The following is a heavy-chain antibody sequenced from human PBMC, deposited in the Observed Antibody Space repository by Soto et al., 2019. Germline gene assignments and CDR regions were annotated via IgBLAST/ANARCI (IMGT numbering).Heavy chain of an antibody. Sequence: QVQLRESGPALVKPSETLSLTCTVSNGSISPHYWSWIRQPPGGGREWIGYMYYNGNTNYSPSFQSRLPLSLEPAKSTFSLGPTAVTAADTAVYYCARHFARAGSTTPFFYYILDVWGTGTTVTVSS. CDR1: NGSISPHY. V-gene: IGHV4-59*08. J-gene: IGHJ6*03. CDR2: MYYNGNT. D-gene: IGHD2-15*01. CDR3: ARHFARAGSTTPFFYYILDV.